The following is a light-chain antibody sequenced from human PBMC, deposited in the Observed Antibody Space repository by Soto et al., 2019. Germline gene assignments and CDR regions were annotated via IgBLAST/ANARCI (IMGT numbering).Light chain of an antibody. CDR3: QQYGSTPLT. Sequence: EIVLTQSPGTLSLSPGERATLSCMASQSVGNNNLAWYQQKPGQAPRFLIYDASSRATGIPDRFSGSGSGTDFTLTISRLEPEDFAVYSCQQYGSTPLTFGGGTKVEIK. CDR2: DAS. V-gene: IGKV3-20*01. CDR1: QSVGNNN. J-gene: IGKJ4*01.